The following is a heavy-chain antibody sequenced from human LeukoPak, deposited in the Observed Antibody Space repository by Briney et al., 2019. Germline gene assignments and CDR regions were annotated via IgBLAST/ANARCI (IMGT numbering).Heavy chain of an antibody. D-gene: IGHD4-11*01. CDR2: IYYSGST. J-gene: IGHJ6*04. CDR3: ARHGRARLGLDV. V-gene: IGHV4-59*08. CDR1: GGSISSYY. Sequence: SETLSLTCTVSGGSISSYYWSWIRQPPGKGLEWIGYIYYSGSTNYNPSLKSRVTISVDTSKNQFSLKLNSVTAADTAVYYCARHGRARLGLDVWGKGTTVTVSS.